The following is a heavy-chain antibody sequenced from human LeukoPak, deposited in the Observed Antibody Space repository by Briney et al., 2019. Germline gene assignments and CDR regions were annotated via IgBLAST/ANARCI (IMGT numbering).Heavy chain of an antibody. Sequence: ASVKVSCKASGYTFTGYYMHWVRQAPGQGLEWMGWINPNSGGTNYAQKFQGRVTMTRDTSISTAYMELSRLRSDDTAVYYCARGQSKTVVPAASWGQGTLVTVSS. CDR1: GYTFTGYY. CDR3: ARGQSKTVVPAAS. J-gene: IGHJ4*02. CDR2: INPNSGGT. V-gene: IGHV1-2*02. D-gene: IGHD2-2*01.